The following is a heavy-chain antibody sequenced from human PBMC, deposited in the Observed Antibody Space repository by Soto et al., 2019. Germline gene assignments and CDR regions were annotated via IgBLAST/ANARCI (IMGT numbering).Heavy chain of an antibody. CDR2: ISGSGGST. D-gene: IGHD2-15*01. V-gene: IGHV3-23*01. CDR3: AKRRRQMVAANTLDY. CDR1: GFTFSSYA. J-gene: IGHJ4*02. Sequence: GSLRLSCAVSGFTFSSYAMSWVRQAPGKGLEWVSAISGSGGSTYYADSVKGRFTISRDNSKNTLYLQMNSLRAEDTAVYYCAKRRRQMVAANTLDYWGQGTLVTVSS.